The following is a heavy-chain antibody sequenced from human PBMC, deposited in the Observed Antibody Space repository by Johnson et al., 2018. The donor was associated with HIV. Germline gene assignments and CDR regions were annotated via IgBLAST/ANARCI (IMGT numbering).Heavy chain of an antibody. V-gene: IGHV3-7*01. CDR2: IKQDGTEK. Sequence: VQLVESGGGVVQPGRSLRLSCAASGFTLSTYGMHWVRQAPGKGLEWVANIKQDGTEKYYVGSVKGRFTISRDNAKNSLYLQMNSLRAEDTAVYYCARDGPWLQSQRDAFDVWGRGTMVTVSS. CDR1: GFTLSTYG. D-gene: IGHD5-24*01. J-gene: IGHJ3*01. CDR3: ARDGPWLQSQRDAFDV.